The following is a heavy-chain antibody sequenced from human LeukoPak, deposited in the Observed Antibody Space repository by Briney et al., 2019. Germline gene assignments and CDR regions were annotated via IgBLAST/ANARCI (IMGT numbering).Heavy chain of an antibody. V-gene: IGHV3-30*18. CDR2: ISNDGSRK. J-gene: IGHJ4*02. CDR3: AKDAIYYYDSSGYVEY. Sequence: GGSLRLSCAPSGFTFSRHGMHWVRQAPGKGLEWVAIISNDGSRKYYAHSVEGRFTISRDNSKNTLYLQMNSLRAEDTAVYYCAKDAIYYYDSSGYVEYWGQGTLVTVSS. CDR1: GFTFSRHG. D-gene: IGHD3-22*01.